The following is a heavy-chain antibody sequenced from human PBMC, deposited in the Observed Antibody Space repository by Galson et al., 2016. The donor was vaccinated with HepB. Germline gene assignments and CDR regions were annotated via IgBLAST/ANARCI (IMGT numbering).Heavy chain of an antibody. V-gene: IGHV1-46*01. CDR1: GYTFINYF. CDR2: INPGHGGT. CDR3: AREFYGGYFDY. Sequence: SVKVSCKASGYTFINYFIHWVRQAPGQGLEWMGIINPGHGGTTYAQRFRGRLTMTRDTSTTTAYVDLSSLEPEDSAVYYCAREFYGGYFDYWGQGTLVTVSP. D-gene: IGHD4-17*01. J-gene: IGHJ4*02.